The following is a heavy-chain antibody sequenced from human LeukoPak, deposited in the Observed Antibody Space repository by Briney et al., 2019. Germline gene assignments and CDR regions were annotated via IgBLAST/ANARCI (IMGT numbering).Heavy chain of an antibody. CDR1: GYTLTELS. CDR3: ARGDLNPWIPDY. CDR2: FDPEDGET. D-gene: IGHD5-18*01. J-gene: IGHJ4*02. Sequence: GASVKVSCKVSGYTLTELSMHWVRQAPGKGLEWMGGFDPEDGETIYAQKFQGRVTMTRDTSISTAYMELSRLRSDDTAVYYCARGDLNPWIPDYWGQGTLVTVSS. V-gene: IGHV1-24*01.